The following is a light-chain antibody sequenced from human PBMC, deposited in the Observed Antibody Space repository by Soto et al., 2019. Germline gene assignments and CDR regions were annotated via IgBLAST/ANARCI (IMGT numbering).Light chain of an antibody. CDR3: QQYNSYGT. J-gene: IGKJ1*01. CDR1: QSISSW. Sequence: DIQMTQSPSTLSASVGDRVTITCRASQSISSWLAWYQQKPGKAPNLLIYDASSLESGVPSRFSGRGSGTEFTLTISSLQPDDFATDYCQQYNSYGTFGQGTKVDIK. V-gene: IGKV1-5*01. CDR2: DAS.